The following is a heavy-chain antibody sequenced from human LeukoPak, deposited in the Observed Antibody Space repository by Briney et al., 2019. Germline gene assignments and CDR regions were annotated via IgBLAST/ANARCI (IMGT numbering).Heavy chain of an antibody. J-gene: IGHJ5*02. V-gene: IGHV4-34*01. CDR2: INHSGST. CDR3: ARGRNSLLWLGELSHRGLYNWFDP. Sequence: SETLSLTCAVYGGSFSGYYWSWIRQPPGKGLEWIGEINHSGSTNYNPSLKSRVTISVGTSKNQFSLKLSSVTAADTAVYYCARGRNSLLWLGELSHRGLYNWFDPWGQGTLVTVSS. D-gene: IGHD3-10*01. CDR1: GGSFSGYY.